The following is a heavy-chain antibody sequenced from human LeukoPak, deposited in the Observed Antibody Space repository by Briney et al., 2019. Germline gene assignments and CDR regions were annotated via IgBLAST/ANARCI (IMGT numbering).Heavy chain of an antibody. CDR2: ISGSGDST. CDR3: ASLPPNY. CDR1: GFTFSTYA. J-gene: IGHJ4*02. V-gene: IGHV3-23*01. Sequence: PGGSLRLSCAASGFTFSTYAVNWVRQAPGKGLEWVSTISGSGDSTYYADSVKGRFTISRDNSKDTLYLQMSSVRVDDTAVYYCASLPPNYWGQGTLVTVSS.